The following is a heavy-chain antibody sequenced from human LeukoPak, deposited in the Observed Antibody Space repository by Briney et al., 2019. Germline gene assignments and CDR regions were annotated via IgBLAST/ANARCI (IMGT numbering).Heavy chain of an antibody. Sequence: GGSLRLSCAASGFTFSSYGMHWVRQAPGKGLEWVAFIRYDGSNKYYADSVKGRFTISRDNSKNTLYLQMNSLRAEDTAVYYCAKSPHYYDSSGYSYAFDIWGQGTMATVSS. V-gene: IGHV3-30*02. J-gene: IGHJ3*02. CDR3: AKSPHYYDSSGYSYAFDI. CDR1: GFTFSSYG. CDR2: IRYDGSNK. D-gene: IGHD3-22*01.